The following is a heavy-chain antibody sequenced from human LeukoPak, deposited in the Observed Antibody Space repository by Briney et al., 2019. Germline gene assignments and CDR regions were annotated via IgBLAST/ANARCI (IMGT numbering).Heavy chain of an antibody. J-gene: IGHJ3*02. CDR3: AKGLRPRVKAPEVAFDI. V-gene: IGHV3-23*01. CDR2: ISGSGGST. Sequence: GGSLRLSCAASGFTFSSYAMSWVRQAPGKGLEWVSAISGSGGSTYYADSVKGRFTISRDNSKNTLYLQMNSLRAEDTAVYYCAKGLRPRVKAPEVAFDIWGQGTMVTVSS. D-gene: IGHD1-14*01. CDR1: GFTFSSYA.